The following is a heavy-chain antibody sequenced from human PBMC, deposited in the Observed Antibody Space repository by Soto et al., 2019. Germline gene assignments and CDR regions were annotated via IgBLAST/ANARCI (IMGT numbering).Heavy chain of an antibody. CDR1: GFTFSSYD. V-gene: IGHV3-13*01. CDR2: IGTAGDT. J-gene: IGHJ6*02. Sequence: GGSLRLSCAASGFTFSSYDMHWVRQATGKGLEWVSAIGTAGDTYYPGSVKGRFTISRENAKNSLYLQMNSLRAGDTAVYYCARTMATIGYYGMDVWGQGTTVTVSS. CDR3: ARTMATIGYYGMDV. D-gene: IGHD5-12*01.